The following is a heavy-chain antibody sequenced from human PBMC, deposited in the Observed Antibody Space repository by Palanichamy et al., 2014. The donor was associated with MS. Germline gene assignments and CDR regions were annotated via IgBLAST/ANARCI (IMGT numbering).Heavy chain of an antibody. D-gene: IGHD1-1*01. V-gene: IGHV2-5*01. J-gene: IGHJ5*02. CDR3: SHYNLLDDRISVPNWFDP. Sequence: QITLNESGPTLVKPTQTLTLTCTFSGFSLNTRGVSVGWIRQPPGKALEWLTLIYWNDEKRYRPSLKTRLSITKDTSKNQVVLTMTNMDPVDTATYYCSHYNLLDDRISVPNWFDPWGQGTLVTVSS. CDR2: IYWNDEK. CDR1: GFSLNTRGVS.